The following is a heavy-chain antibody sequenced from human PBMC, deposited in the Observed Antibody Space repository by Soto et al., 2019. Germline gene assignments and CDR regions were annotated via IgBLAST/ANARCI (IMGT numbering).Heavy chain of an antibody. Sequence: PGGSLRLSCAASGFTFSDYYMSWIRQAPGKGLEWVSYISSSGSTIYYADSVKGRFTISRDNAKNSLYLQMNSLRAEDTAVYYCARDETLRFSDTYFDYWGQGTLVTVSS. V-gene: IGHV3-11*01. CDR2: ISSSGSTI. J-gene: IGHJ4*02. CDR3: ARDETLRFSDTYFDY. D-gene: IGHD3-3*01. CDR1: GFTFSDYY.